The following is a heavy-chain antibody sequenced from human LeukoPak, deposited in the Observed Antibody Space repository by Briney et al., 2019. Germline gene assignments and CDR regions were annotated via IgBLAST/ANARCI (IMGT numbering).Heavy chain of an antibody. Sequence: GGSLRLSCAASGFTFSSYAMHWVRQAPGKGLEWVAAISYDGSNKYYADSVKGRFTISRDNSKNTLYLQMNSLRAEDTAVYYCAGGAGINYYYGMDVWGKGTTVTVSS. CDR2: ISYDGSNK. CDR1: GFTFSSYA. V-gene: IGHV3-30*04. CDR3: AGGAGINYYYGMDV. D-gene: IGHD6-19*01. J-gene: IGHJ6*04.